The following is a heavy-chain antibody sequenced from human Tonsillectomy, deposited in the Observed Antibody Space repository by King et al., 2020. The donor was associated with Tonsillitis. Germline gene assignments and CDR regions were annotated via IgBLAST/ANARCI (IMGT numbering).Heavy chain of an antibody. Sequence: VQLVESGGGLVQPGGSLRLSCAASGFTFSSYSMNWVRQAPGKGLEWVSYISSSSSTIYYADSVKGRFTISRDNAKNSLYLQMNSLRAEDTAVYYCARDLDYSNSPFDYYYGMDVWGQGTTVTVSS. V-gene: IGHV3-48*01. CDR2: ISSSSSTI. J-gene: IGHJ6*02. CDR1: GFTFSSYS. D-gene: IGHD4-11*01. CDR3: ARDLDYSNSPFDYYYGMDV.